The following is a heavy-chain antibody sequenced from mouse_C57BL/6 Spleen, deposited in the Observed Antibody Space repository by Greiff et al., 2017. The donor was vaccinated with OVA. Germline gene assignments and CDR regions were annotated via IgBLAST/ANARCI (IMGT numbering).Heavy chain of an antibody. CDR2: ISYSGST. D-gene: IGHD4-1*01. Sequence: EVKVVESGPGLAKPSQTLSLTCSVTGYSITSDYWNWIRKFPGNKLEYMGYISYSGSTYYNPSLKSRISITRDTSKNQYYLQLNSVTTEDTATYYCARSPLTAYYAMDYWGQGTSVTVSS. V-gene: IGHV3-8*01. CDR1: GYSITSDY. CDR3: ARSPLTAYYAMDY. J-gene: IGHJ4*01.